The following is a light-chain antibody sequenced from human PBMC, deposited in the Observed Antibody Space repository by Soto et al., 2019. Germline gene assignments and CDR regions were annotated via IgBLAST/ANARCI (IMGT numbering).Light chain of an antibody. CDR3: QQLNGSPWT. Sequence: IQLTQSPSSLSASVGDRVTITCRASPAIASFLAWYQQKPGTAPKLLIYGASTLQSGVPSRFSGSRSGTDYTLTIASLQPEDFATYYCQQLNGSPWTVGQGTKLDIK. CDR2: GAS. V-gene: IGKV1-9*01. CDR1: PAIASF. J-gene: IGKJ1*01.